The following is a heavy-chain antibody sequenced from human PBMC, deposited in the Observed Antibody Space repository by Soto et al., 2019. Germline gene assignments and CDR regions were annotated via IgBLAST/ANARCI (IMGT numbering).Heavy chain of an antibody. D-gene: IGHD3-10*01. CDR2: ISWNSGSI. Sequence: GGSLRLSCAASGFTFDDYAMHWVRQAPGKGLEWVSGISWNSGSIGYADSVKGRFTISRDNAKNSLYLQMSSLRAEDTALYYCAKDKGSGSYGVLNAFDIWGQGTMVTVSS. V-gene: IGHV3-9*01. J-gene: IGHJ3*02. CDR3: AKDKGSGSYGVLNAFDI. CDR1: GFTFDDYA.